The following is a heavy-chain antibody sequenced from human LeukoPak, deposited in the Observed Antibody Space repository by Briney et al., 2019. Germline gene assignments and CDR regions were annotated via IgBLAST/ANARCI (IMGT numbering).Heavy chain of an antibody. CDR2: IYHSGST. CDR3: AGPDFWSGYYTGASVDY. J-gene: IGHJ4*02. V-gene: IGHV4-38-2*01. D-gene: IGHD3-3*01. CDR1: GYSISSGYY. Sequence: KPSETLSLTCAVSGYSISSGYYWGWIRQPPGKGLEWIGSIYHSGSTYYNPSLKSRVTISVDTSKNQFSLKLRSVTAADTAVYYCAGPDFWSGYYTGASVDYWGQGTLVTVSS.